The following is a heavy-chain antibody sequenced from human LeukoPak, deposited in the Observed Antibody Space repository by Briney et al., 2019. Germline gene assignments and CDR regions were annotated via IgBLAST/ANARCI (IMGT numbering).Heavy chain of an antibody. V-gene: IGHV1-2*02. Sequence: ASVTVSCKASGYTFTGYYMHWVRQAPGQGLEWMGWINPNSGGTNYAQKFQGRVTVTRDTSISTAYMELSRLRSDDTAVYYCARDRRSSSWRPGYYYYMDVWGKGTTVTVSS. D-gene: IGHD6-13*01. CDR2: INPNSGGT. CDR3: ARDRRSSSWRPGYYYYMDV. CDR1: GYTFTGYY. J-gene: IGHJ6*03.